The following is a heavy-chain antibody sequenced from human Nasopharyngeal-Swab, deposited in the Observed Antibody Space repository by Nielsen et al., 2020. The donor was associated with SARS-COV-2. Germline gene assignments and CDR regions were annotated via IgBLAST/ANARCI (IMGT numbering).Heavy chain of an antibody. CDR1: GFTFSSYA. CDR2: ISYDGSNK. V-gene: IGHV3-30*04. J-gene: IGHJ4*02. D-gene: IGHD1-26*01. Sequence: GESLKISCAAPGFTFSSYAMHWVRQAPGKGLEWVAVISYDGSNKYYADSVKGRFTISRDNSKNTLYLQMNSLRAEDTAVYYCARLGGGGGNYWGQGTLVTVSS. CDR3: ARLGGGGGNY.